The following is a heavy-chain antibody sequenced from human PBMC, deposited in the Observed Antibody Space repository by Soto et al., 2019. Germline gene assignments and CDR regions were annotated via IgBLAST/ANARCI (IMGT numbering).Heavy chain of an antibody. V-gene: IGHV1-18*01. CDR1: GYTFTSYG. Sequence: ASVKVSCKASGYTFTSYGISWVRQAPGQGLEWMGWISAYNGNTNYAQKLQGRVTMTTDTSTSTAYTELRSLRSDDTAVYYCASALYDSSGYYPAYYFDYWGQGTLVTVSS. CDR3: ASALYDSSGYYPAYYFDY. J-gene: IGHJ4*02. CDR2: ISAYNGNT. D-gene: IGHD3-22*01.